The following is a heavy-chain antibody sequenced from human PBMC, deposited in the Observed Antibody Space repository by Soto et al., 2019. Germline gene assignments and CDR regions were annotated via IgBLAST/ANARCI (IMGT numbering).Heavy chain of an antibody. CDR3: AREPGIAVAGRYYGMDV. CDR2: IIPIFGTA. J-gene: IGHJ6*02. V-gene: IGHV1-69*01. D-gene: IGHD6-19*01. Sequence: QVQLVQSGAEVKKPGSSVKVSCKASGGTFSSYAISWVRQAPGQGLEWMGGIIPIFGTANYAQKFQGRVTITADESTRTDYMELSSLRAEDTAVYYCAREPGIAVAGRYYGMDVWGQGTTVNVSS. CDR1: GGTFSSYA.